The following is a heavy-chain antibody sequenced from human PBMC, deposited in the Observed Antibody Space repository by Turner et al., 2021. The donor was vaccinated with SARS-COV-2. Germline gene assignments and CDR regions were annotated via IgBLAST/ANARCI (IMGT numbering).Heavy chain of an antibody. D-gene: IGHD4-4*01. J-gene: IGHJ3*02. CDR3: AGRDSNGYVGAFDM. V-gene: IGHV1-8*03. Sequence: QVQLVQSGAEVTTPGASVTVSCKASVYTFTTYDINWVRQAAGQGLEWMGWMNPNSGHTAYAQKFQGRVTITRKTSISTVYMELSSLRSDDTAVYYCAGRDSNGYVGAFDMWGKGTKVTVSS. CDR1: VYTFTTYD. CDR2: MNPNSGHT.